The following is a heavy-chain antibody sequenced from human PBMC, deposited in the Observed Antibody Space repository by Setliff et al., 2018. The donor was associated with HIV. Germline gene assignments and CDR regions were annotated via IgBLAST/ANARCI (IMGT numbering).Heavy chain of an antibody. CDR3: ARHKTHDYDGNSVYFDF. Sequence: SETLSLTCVVSGYSISNTGHYWGWIRQPPGKGLEWIGSIYHTGDTYDNTSLKNRVTISRDTSKDRFSLNLRSVTAADTAIYYCARHKTHDYDGNSVYFDFWGQGILVTVSS. D-gene: IGHD4-17*01. J-gene: IGHJ4*02. CDR2: IYHTGDT. CDR1: GYSISNTGHY. V-gene: IGHV4-38-2*01.